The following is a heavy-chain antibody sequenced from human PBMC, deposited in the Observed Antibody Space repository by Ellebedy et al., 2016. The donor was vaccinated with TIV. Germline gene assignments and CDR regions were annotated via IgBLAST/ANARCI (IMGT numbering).Heavy chain of an antibody. CDR2: IGSSAYTT. J-gene: IGHJ3*02. CDR3: AKDVRYTTGWGGALDI. Sequence: GESLKISCAASGFNFGGHAMKWVRQAPGKGLEWVSSIGSSAYTTHYADSVKGRFTISRDNSRNTLYWQMNSLRGEDTAVYFCAKDVRYTTGWGGALDIWGQGAMVTVSS. V-gene: IGHV3-23*01. CDR1: GFNFGGHA. D-gene: IGHD2-8*02.